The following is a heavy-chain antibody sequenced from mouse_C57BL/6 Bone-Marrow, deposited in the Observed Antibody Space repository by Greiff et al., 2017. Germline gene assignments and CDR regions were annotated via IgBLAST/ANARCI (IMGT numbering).Heavy chain of an antibody. Sequence: QVQLQQSGPELVRPGASVKISCKAPGYAFTSHWMQWVRQRPGQGLEWIGEIFPGSGSTYYNEKFKGKATLTVDTSSSTAYMQLSSSVYYYGSSYWYFDVWGTGTTVTVSS. J-gene: IGHJ1*03. V-gene: IGHV1-56*01. CDR2: IFPGSGST. D-gene: IGHD1-1*01. CDR3: FDV. CDR1: GYAFTSHW.